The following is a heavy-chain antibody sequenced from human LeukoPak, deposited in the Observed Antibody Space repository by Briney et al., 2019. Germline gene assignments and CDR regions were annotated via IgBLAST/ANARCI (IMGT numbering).Heavy chain of an antibody. CDR1: GGSISSSSYY. CDR3: ARQIWYGSGYHPYGY. D-gene: IGHD3-22*01. V-gene: IGHV4-39*01. J-gene: IGHJ4*02. Sequence: SETLSLTCTVSGGSISSSSYYWGWIRQPPGKGLEWIGSIYYSGSTYYNPSLKSRVTISVDTSKNQFSLKLSSVTAADTAVYYCARQIWYGSGYHPYGYWGQGTLVTVSS. CDR2: IYYSGST.